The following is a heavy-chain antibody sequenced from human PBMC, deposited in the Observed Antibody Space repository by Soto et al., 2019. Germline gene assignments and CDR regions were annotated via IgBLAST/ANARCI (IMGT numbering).Heavy chain of an antibody. CDR1: GGSFSGYY. CDR2: IYHSGST. Sequence: SETLSITCAVYGGSFSGYYWSWIRQPPGKGLEWIGDIYHSGSTNYNPSLKSRVTISVDTSKNQFSLKLSSVTAADTAVYYCARGIEGWYQGRYYYGMDVWGQGTTVTVSS. V-gene: IGHV4-34*01. CDR3: ARGIEGWYQGRYYYGMDV. D-gene: IGHD6-19*01. J-gene: IGHJ6*02.